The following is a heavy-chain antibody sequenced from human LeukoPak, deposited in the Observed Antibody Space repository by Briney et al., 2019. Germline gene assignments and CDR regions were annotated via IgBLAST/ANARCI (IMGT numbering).Heavy chain of an antibody. V-gene: IGHV4-39*07. D-gene: IGHD3-22*01. J-gene: IGHJ4*02. CDR3: ARDLDESSGYSNY. CDR1: GGSISSSSYY. Sequence: PSETLSLTCTVSGGSISSSSYYWGWIRQPPGKGLEWIGSIYYSGSTHDNPSLKSRVTMSVDTSKNQFSLKLSSVIAADTAVYYCARDLDESSGYSNYWGQGTLVTVSS. CDR2: IYYSGST.